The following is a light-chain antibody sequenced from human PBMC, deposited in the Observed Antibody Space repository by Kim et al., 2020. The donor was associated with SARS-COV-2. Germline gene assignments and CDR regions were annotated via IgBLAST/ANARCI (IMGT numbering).Light chain of an antibody. CDR3: QQYKYWPPFT. Sequence: EIVMTQSPATLSVSPGERATLSCRASQSVDSHVAWYQQKPGRAPRLLIYAAFTRATGIPARFSGSGSGTEFTLTISGLQSEDFAVYYCQQYKYWPPFTFGGGTKVDIK. J-gene: IGKJ4*01. V-gene: IGKV3-15*01. CDR1: QSVDSH. CDR2: AAF.